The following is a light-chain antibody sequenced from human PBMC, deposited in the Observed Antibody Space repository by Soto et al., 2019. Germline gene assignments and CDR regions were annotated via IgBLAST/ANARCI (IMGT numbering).Light chain of an antibody. CDR1: QSVGSK. CDR2: GAS. V-gene: IGKV3-15*01. CDR3: QQYNNWPPWT. J-gene: IGKJ1*01. Sequence: EIVMTQSPATLSVSPGERATLSCRASQSVGSKLAWYQQKPGQAPRLLIHGASTRATGIPARFSGSGSGTEFTLTISSLQSEDFAVYYCQQYNNWPPWTLGQGTRVEIK.